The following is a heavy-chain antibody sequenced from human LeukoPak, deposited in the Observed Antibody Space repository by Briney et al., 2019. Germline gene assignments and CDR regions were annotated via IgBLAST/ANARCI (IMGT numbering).Heavy chain of an antibody. D-gene: IGHD3-10*01. J-gene: IGHJ4*02. V-gene: IGHV3-23*01. Sequence: PGGSLRLSCAASGFTFSSYGMSWVRQAPGKGLEWVSAITDTGGSTYYADSIKGRFTISRDNSKNTLYLQMNSLRAEDTAVYYCAKANSNKIYYYGSGSYADFDYWGQGTLVTVSS. CDR2: ITDTGGST. CDR3: AKANSNKIYYYGSGSYADFDY. CDR1: GFTFSSYG.